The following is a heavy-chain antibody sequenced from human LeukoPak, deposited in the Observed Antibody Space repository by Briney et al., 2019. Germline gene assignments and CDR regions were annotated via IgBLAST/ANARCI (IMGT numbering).Heavy chain of an antibody. V-gene: IGHV3-48*02. Sequence: PGGSLRLSCAASGFTFTGYSMNWFRQAPGKGLEWVSYISITSDKIYYADSVKGRFTISRDNARNSLYLQMNSLRDEDTAVYYCARAHSSSWYGWYFDLWGRGTLVTVSS. CDR3: ARAHSSSWYGWYFDL. D-gene: IGHD6-13*01. CDR2: ISITSDKI. CDR1: GFTFTGYS. J-gene: IGHJ2*01.